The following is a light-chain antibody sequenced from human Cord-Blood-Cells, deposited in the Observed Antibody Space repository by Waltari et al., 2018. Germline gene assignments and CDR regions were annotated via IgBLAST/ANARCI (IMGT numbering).Light chain of an antibody. Sequence: QSPSTLSASVGDRVTITCRASQSISSWLAWYQQKPGKAPKLLIYKASSLESGVPSRFSGSGSGTEFTLTISSLQPDDFATYYCQQYNSYSFTFGPGTKVDIK. V-gene: IGKV1-5*03. J-gene: IGKJ3*01. CDR1: QSISSW. CDR3: QQYNSYSFT. CDR2: KAS.